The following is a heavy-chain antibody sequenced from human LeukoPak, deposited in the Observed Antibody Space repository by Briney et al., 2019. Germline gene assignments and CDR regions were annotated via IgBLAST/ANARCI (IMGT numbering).Heavy chain of an antibody. V-gene: IGHV1-46*01. D-gene: IGHD2-15*01. CDR2: INPSGGST. J-gene: IGHJ6*02. CDR3: ARDFGVVVVAVPTTNYYYGMDV. CDR1: GYTFTSYY. Sequence: ASVKVSCKASGYTFTSYYMHWVRQAPGQGLEWMGIINPSGGSTSYAQKFQGRVTMTRDTSTSTVYMELSSLRSEDTAVYYCARDFGVVVVAVPTTNYYYGMDVWGQGTTVTVSS.